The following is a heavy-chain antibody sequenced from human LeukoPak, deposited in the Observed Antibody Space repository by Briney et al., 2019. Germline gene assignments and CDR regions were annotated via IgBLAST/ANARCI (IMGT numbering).Heavy chain of an antibody. CDR3: AKSSDTWPTSSFDY. J-gene: IGHJ4*02. Sequence: PGGSLRLSCAPSGFTLSNYAMTWVRHAPGKGLEWVSAFDGSGTITYDADSVRGRFTISRDNSKNTLYLQMNSLRAEDTALYYCAKSSDTWPTSSFDYWGQGTLVTVSS. D-gene: IGHD6-25*01. CDR2: FDGSGTIT. CDR1: GFTLSNYA. V-gene: IGHV3-23*01.